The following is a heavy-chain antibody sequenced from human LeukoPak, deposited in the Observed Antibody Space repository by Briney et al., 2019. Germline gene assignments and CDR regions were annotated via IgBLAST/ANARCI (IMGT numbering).Heavy chain of an antibody. J-gene: IGHJ3*02. CDR3: ARGYLGLWLGELSSLDAFDI. D-gene: IGHD3-10*01. V-gene: IGHV3-21*01. CDR1: GFTFSSYS. CDR2: ISSSSSYI. Sequence: GGSLRLSCAASGFTFSSYSMNWVRQAPGKGLEWVSSISSSSSYIYYADSVKGRFTISRDNAKNSLYLQMNSLRAEDTAVYYCARGYLGLWLGELSSLDAFDIWGQGKMVTVS.